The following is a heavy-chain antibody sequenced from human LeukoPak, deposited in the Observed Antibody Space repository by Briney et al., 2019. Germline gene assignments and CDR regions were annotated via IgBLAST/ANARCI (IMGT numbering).Heavy chain of an antibody. CDR3: AREGSYGYFDY. D-gene: IGHD1-26*01. V-gene: IGHV3-30*04. J-gene: IGHJ4*02. CDR2: ISYDGSNK. CDR1: GFTFSSYA. Sequence: GGSLRLSCAASGFTFSSYAMLWVRQAPGKGLEWVAVISYDGSNKYYADSVKGRFTISRDNSKNTLYLQMNSLRAEDTAVYYCAREGSYGYFDYWGQGTLVTVSS.